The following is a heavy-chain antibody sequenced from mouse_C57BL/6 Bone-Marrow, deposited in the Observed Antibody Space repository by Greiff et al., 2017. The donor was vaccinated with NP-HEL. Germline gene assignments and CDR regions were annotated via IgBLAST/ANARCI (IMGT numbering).Heavy chain of an antibody. CDR1: GISITTGNYR. Sequence: EVQLQQSGPGLVKPSQTVFLTCTVTGISITTGNYRWSWIRQFPGNKLEWIGYIYYSGTITYNPSLTSRTTITRDTPKNQFFLEMNSLTAEDTATYYCARDKSNYGGGFDYWGQGTTLTVSS. CDR2: IYYSGTI. D-gene: IGHD2-5*01. CDR3: ARDKSNYGGGFDY. V-gene: IGHV3-5*01. J-gene: IGHJ2*01.